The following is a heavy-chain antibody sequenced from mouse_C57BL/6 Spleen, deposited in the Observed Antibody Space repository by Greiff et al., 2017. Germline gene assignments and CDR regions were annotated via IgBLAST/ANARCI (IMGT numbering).Heavy chain of an antibody. CDR3: ASPQFITTVYYFDY. CDR2: INPNNGGT. V-gene: IGHV1-26*01. Sequence: EVQLQQSGPELVKPGASVKISCKASGYTFTDYYMNWVKQSHGKSLEWIGDINPNNGGTSYNQKFKGKATLTVDKSSSTAYMELRSLTSEDSAVYYCASPQFITTVYYFDYWGQGTTLTVSS. CDR1: GYTFTDYY. J-gene: IGHJ2*01. D-gene: IGHD1-1*01.